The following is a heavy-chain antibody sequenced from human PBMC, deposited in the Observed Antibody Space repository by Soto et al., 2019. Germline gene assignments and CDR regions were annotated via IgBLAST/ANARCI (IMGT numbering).Heavy chain of an antibody. Sequence: QVQLVQSGAAVKKPGSSVKVSCKAYGGTFSSYAISWVRQDPGQGLEWMGGIIPIFGTANYAQKFQGRVTITADKSTSTAYMELSSLRSEATAVYYCARWGGRDGYNYGGDYGGQGTLVTVSS. CDR2: IIPIFGTA. V-gene: IGHV1-69*06. J-gene: IGHJ4*02. CDR3: ARWGGRDGYNYGGDY. CDR1: GGTFSSYA. D-gene: IGHD5-12*01.